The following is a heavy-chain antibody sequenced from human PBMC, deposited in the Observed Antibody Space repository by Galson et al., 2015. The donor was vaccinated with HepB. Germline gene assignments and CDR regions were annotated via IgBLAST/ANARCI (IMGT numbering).Heavy chain of an antibody. J-gene: IGHJ6*02. V-gene: IGHV1-58*01. CDR3: AADLRFLEWPYGIDV. Sequence: SVKVSCKASGFTFTSSAVQWVRQARGQRLEWIGWIVVGSGNTNYAQKFQERVTITRDMSTSTAYMELSSLRSEDTAVYYCAADLRFLEWPYGIDVWGQGTTVTVSS. CDR1: GFTFTSSA. CDR2: IVVGSGNT. D-gene: IGHD3-3*01.